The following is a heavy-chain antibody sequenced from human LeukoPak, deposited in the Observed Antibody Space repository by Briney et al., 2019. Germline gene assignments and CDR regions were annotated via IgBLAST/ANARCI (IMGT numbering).Heavy chain of an antibody. CDR1: GFTFSSYA. V-gene: IGHV3-30-3*01. J-gene: IGHJ6*02. Sequence: GRSLRLSCAASGFTFSSYAMHWVRQAPGKGLEWVAVISYDGSNKYYADSVKGRFTISRDNSKNTLYLQMNSLRAEDTAVYYCARDYYDSSGYYLRYYYYSMGVWGQGTTVTVSS. CDR2: ISYDGSNK. CDR3: ARDYYDSSGYYLRYYYYSMGV. D-gene: IGHD3-22*01.